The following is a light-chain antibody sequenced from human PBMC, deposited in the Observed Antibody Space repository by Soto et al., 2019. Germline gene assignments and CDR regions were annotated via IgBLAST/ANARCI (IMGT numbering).Light chain of an antibody. CDR2: GAS. J-gene: IGKJ4*01. V-gene: IGKV3-20*01. CDR3: QQFVSSPIT. CDR1: QSVSSGY. Sequence: EIVLTQSPGTLSLSPGERATLSCRATQSVSSGYLAWYQQKPGQAPRLIMSGASSRATGIPDRFSGNGSGTDFTLTISRLEPEDFAVYYCQQFVSSPITFGGGTKVEVK.